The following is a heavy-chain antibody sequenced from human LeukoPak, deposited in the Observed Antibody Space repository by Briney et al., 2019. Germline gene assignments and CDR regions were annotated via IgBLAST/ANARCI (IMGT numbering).Heavy chain of an antibody. CDR1: GVSISSGSYY. CDR3: ARDQGYSSGWPEY. J-gene: IGHJ4*02. D-gene: IGHD6-19*01. Sequence: SQTLSLTCTVSGVSISSGSYYWSWIRQPAGKGLEWIGRIYTSGITNYNPSLKSRVTISVDTSKNQFSLKLSSVTAADTAVYYCARDQGYSSGWPEYWGQGTLVTVSS. V-gene: IGHV4-61*02. CDR2: IYTSGIT.